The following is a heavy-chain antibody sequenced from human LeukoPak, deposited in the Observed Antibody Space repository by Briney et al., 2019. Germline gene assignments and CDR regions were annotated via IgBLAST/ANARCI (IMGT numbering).Heavy chain of an antibody. CDR3: ARQEDCSNGVCYQWDD. CDR2: IYPGDSET. Sequence: GESLMISCKGSGYSFTSYWIAWVRQMPGKGLEWMGMIYPGDSETRYRPSFQGQVTLSSDRSISTAYLQWSSLKASDTAMYYCARQEDCSNGVCYQWDDWGQGNLVTVSS. V-gene: IGHV5-51*01. CDR1: GYSFTSYW. J-gene: IGHJ4*02. D-gene: IGHD2-8*01.